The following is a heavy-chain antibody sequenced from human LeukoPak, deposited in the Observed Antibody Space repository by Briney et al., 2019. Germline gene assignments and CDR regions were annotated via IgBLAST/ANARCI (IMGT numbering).Heavy chain of an antibody. CDR1: GFTFSSYS. J-gene: IGHJ4*02. V-gene: IGHV3-30*18. D-gene: IGHD4-23*01. CDR2: ISYDGSNK. CDR3: AKGSWVRAYGGNSPYFYFDY. Sequence: GGSLRLSCAASGFTFSSYSMHWVRQAPGKGLEWVAVISYDGSNKYYADSVKGRFTISRDNSKNTLYLQMNSLRAEDTAVYYCAKGSWVRAYGGNSPYFYFDYWGQGTLVTVSS.